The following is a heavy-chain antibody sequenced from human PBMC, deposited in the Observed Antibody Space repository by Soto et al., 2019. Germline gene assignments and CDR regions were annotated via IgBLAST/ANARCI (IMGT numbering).Heavy chain of an antibody. Sequence: GGSLRLSCAASGFTFSNAWMNWVRQAPGKGLEWVGRIKSKTDGGTTDYAAPVKGRFTISRDDSKNTLYLKMNSLKTEDTAVYYCTTDPIRPLSGSHTGGDNYWGQGTLVTVSS. D-gene: IGHD1-26*01. CDR1: GFTFSNAW. CDR3: TTDPIRPLSGSHTGGDNY. CDR2: IKSKTDGGTT. J-gene: IGHJ4*02. V-gene: IGHV3-15*07.